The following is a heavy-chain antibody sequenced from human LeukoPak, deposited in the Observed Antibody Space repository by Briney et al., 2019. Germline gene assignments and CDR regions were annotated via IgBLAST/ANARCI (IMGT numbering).Heavy chain of an antibody. CDR1: GGSISSGDYY. J-gene: IGHJ3*02. CDR2: IYYSGST. CDR3: ARAQQLVLDGWSDAFDI. Sequence: SQTLSLTCTVSGGSISSGDYYWSWIRQPPGKGRVWIGYIYYSGSTYYNPSLKSRVTISVDTSKNQFSLKLSSVTAADTAVYYCARAQQLVLDGWSDAFDIWGQGTMVTVSS. D-gene: IGHD6-13*01. V-gene: IGHV4-30-4*08.